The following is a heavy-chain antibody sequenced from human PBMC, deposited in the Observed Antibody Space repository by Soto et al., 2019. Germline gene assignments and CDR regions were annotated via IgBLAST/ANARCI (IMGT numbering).Heavy chain of an antibody. CDR2: IDWDDDK. CDR1: GFSLSTSGMC. CDR3: ARMAAAENWFDP. D-gene: IGHD6-13*01. Sequence: SGPTLVNPTQTLTLACTFWGFSLSTSGMCVSWIRQPPGKALEWLARIDWDDDKYYSTSLKTRLTISKDTSKNQVVLTMTNMDPVDTATYYCARMAAAENWFDPWGQGTLVTVSS. J-gene: IGHJ5*02. V-gene: IGHV2-70*11.